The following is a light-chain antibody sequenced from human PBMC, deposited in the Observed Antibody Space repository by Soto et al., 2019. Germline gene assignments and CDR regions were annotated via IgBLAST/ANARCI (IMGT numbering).Light chain of an antibody. V-gene: IGKV3-15*01. J-gene: IGKJ1*01. CDR1: QCISRL. CDR2: GAS. Sequence: EIVLTQSPATLSFSPGERATLSCRASQCISRLLAWYQPKPGQAPRLLIHGASTRAPGFPARFTGSGSGTDFTLTISSLQSEDFAVYYCQQYNNWPWTFGQGTKVDI. CDR3: QQYNNWPWT.